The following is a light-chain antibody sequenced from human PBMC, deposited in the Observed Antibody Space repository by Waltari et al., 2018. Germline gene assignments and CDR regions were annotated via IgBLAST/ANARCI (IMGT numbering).Light chain of an antibody. CDR1: SGLNVGTYS. CDR2: YKSDSDK. J-gene: IGLJ7*01. V-gene: IGLV5-45*03. Sequence: QAVLTQPSSLSATPGASASLPCTLRSGLNVGTYSIYCDQQKPGSPPQYLLRYKSDSDKQQGSGVPSRFSGSKDVSANAGILLISGLQSEDEADYYCMIWHGSAAVFGGGTQLTVL. CDR3: MIWHGSAAV.